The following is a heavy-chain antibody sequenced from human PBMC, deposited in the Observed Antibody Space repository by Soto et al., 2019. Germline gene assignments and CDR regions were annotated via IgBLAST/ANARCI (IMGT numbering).Heavy chain of an antibody. CDR1: GGSISSGGYY. CDR3: ARCKDYGDYGAGDYYYYYGMDV. CDR2: IYYSGST. Sequence: PSETLSLTCTVSGGSISSGGYYWSWIRQHPGKGLEWIGYIYYSGSTYYNPSLKSRVTISVDTSKNQFSLKLSSVTAADTAVYYCARCKDYGDYGAGDYYYYYGMDVWGQGTTVTVSS. D-gene: IGHD4-17*01. V-gene: IGHV4-31*03. J-gene: IGHJ6*02.